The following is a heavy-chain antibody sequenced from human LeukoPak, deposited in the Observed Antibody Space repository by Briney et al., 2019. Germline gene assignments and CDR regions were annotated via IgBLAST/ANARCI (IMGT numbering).Heavy chain of an antibody. CDR3: AGDITMVRGVEDHDAFDI. D-gene: IGHD3-10*01. CDR1: GFTFSSYS. V-gene: IGHV3-48*01. J-gene: IGHJ3*02. CDR2: ISSCSSTI. Sequence: PGGSLRLSCAASGFTFSSYSMNWVRQAPGKGLEWVSYISSCSSTIYYADSVKGRFTISRDNAKNSLYLQMNSLRAEDTAVYYCAGDITMVRGVEDHDAFDIWGQGTMVTVSS.